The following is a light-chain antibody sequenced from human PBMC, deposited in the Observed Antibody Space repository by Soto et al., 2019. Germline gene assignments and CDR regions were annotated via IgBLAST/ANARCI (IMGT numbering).Light chain of an antibody. J-gene: IGLJ3*02. CDR2: GNS. CDR1: SSNIGAGYD. CDR3: QSYDSSLSAWV. V-gene: IGLV1-40*01. Sequence: QSVLTQPPSGSGAQGQRVTISCTESSSNIGAGYDVHWYQQLPGTAPKHLIYGNSNRPSGVPDRFSGSKSGTSASLAITGLQAEDEADYYCQSYDSSLSAWVFGVGTKVTVL.